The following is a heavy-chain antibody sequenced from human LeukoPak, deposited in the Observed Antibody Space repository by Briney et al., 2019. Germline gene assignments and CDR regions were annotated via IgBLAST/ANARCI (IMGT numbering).Heavy chain of an antibody. CDR3: RIAVADQRRSDY. CDR2: INPNSGGT. V-gene: IGHV1-2*02. CDR1: GYTFTGYC. Sequence: ASVKVSCKASGYTFTGYCMHWVRQAPGQGLEWMGWINPNSGGTNYAQKFQGRVTMTRDTSISTAYMELSRLRSDDTAVYYCRIAVADQRRSDYWGQGTLVTVSS. D-gene: IGHD6-19*01. J-gene: IGHJ4*02.